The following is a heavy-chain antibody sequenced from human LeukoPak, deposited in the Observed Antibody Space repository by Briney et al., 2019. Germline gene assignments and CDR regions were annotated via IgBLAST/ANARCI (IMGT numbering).Heavy chain of an antibody. CDR2: IIPMFGTT. CDR3: STVGSSAPDPYDY. CDR1: GGTFTSYG. V-gene: IGHV1-69*13. Sequence: ASVKLSCKASGGTFTSYGISWVRQAPGQGLEWMGGIIPMFGTTKNAQKFQGRVTITADQSTRTSYMEMSSLRSEDTALYYCSTVGSSAPDPYDYWGQGTLVTVSS. J-gene: IGHJ4*02. D-gene: IGHD2-2*01.